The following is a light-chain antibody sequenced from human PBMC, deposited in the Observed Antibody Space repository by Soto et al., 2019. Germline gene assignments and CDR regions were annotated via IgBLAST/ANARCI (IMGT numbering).Light chain of an antibody. CDR2: KAS. Sequence: DIQMTQSPATLSASVGDRVTITCRASQSISGWLVWYQQKPGKAPKLLIYKASSLQSGVPSRSSGSGSGTEFTLTISSLQPDDFATYYCQHYNSYAWTFGQGTKVDIK. J-gene: IGKJ1*01. CDR1: QSISGW. CDR3: QHYNSYAWT. V-gene: IGKV1-5*03.